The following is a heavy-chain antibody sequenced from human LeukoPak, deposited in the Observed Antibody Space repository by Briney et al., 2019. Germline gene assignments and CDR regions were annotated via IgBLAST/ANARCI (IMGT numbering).Heavy chain of an antibody. CDR1: GFTFSTAW. J-gene: IGHJ4*02. V-gene: IGHV3-15*01. CDR3: TTGQAGVTHAGY. D-gene: IGHD2-21*02. CDR2: IKNKANSWAT. Sequence: GGSLRLSCAASGFTFSTAWMNWVRQAPGKGLEWVGRIKNKANSWATDYAAPVKGRFIISRDDSKNTLYLQMNGLTTEDTAVYHCTTGQAGVTHAGYWGQGTLVTVSS.